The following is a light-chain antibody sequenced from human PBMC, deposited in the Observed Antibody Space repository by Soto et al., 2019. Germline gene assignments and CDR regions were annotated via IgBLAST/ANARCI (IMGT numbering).Light chain of an antibody. V-gene: IGKV3-15*01. CDR2: GAS. Sequence: TVMTHSPFTLAATLLCRVTLSFVASQSVSTNLAWYQQKPGQAPRLLISGASTRATGIPARFTGSGSGTDFTLTISRLQSEDFAVYHCQQYNGWPLTFGQGTKVDIK. CDR1: QSVSTN. CDR3: QQYNGWPLT. J-gene: IGKJ1*01.